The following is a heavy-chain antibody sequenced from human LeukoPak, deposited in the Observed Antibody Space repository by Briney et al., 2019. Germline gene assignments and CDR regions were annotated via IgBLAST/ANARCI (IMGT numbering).Heavy chain of an antibody. V-gene: IGHV1-2*02. Sequence: ASVKVSCKASGYTFTGYYMHWVRQAPGQGLEWMGWINPNSGGTNYAQKFQGRVTMTRDTSISTAYMELSRLRSDDTAVYYCARDGGYPRGTKLNWFDPWGQGTLVTVSS. J-gene: IGHJ5*02. CDR3: ARDGGYPRGTKLNWFDP. D-gene: IGHD5-12*01. CDR1: GYTFTGYY. CDR2: INPNSGGT.